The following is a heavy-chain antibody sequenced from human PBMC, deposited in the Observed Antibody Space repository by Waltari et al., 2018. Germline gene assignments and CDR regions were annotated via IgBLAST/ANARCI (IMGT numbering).Heavy chain of an antibody. V-gene: IGHV3-13*01. CDR2: IGTPVET. Sequence: EGQLVESGGGVVQPGDSLRLSCAASGFVFSSYDMHWVRQTVGKGLEVVSAIGTPVETYYSGSVKGRFTISRENARNSLYLQMDSLTAGDTAVYYCARAKPSGYKYWYYYDLDVWGPGTPVTVSS. D-gene: IGHD3-3*01. J-gene: IGHJ6*02. CDR3: ARAKPSGYKYWYYYDLDV. CDR1: GFVFSSYD.